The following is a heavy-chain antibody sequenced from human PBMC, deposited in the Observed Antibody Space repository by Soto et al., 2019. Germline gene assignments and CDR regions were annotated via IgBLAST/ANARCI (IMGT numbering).Heavy chain of an antibody. D-gene: IGHD1-1*01. J-gene: IGHJ6*02. Sequence: EVQLLESGGGLVQPRGSLRLSCAASGFTFSTYAMNWVRQAPVNGLEWVSAISGSGGSIHYADSVKGRFTISRDNSKNTLYLQMNSLRDEDTAVYHCVKGYWKGDVWGQGTTVTVSS. V-gene: IGHV3-23*01. CDR3: VKGYWKGDV. CDR2: ISGSGGSI. CDR1: GFTFSTYA.